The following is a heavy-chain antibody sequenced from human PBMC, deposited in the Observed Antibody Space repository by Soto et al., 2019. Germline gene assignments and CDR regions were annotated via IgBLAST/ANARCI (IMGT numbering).Heavy chain of an antibody. V-gene: IGHV1-3*01. J-gene: IGHJ5*02. CDR1: GYTFTSYA. Sequence: ASVKVSCKASGYTFTSYAMHWVRQAPGQRLEWMGWINAGNGNTKYSQKFQGRVTITRDTSASTAYMELSSLRSEDTAVYYCARGGGWYVWFDPWGQGTLVTVAS. D-gene: IGHD6-19*01. CDR2: INAGNGNT. CDR3: ARGGGWYVWFDP.